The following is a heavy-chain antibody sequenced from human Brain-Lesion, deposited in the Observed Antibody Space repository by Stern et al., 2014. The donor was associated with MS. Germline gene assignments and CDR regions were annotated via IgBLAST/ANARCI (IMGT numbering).Heavy chain of an antibody. Sequence: VQLLESGAEVKKPGASVKVSCKVSGYTLTELSMHWVRQALGKGLEWMGGFYPEDGETIYAQKFQGRVTMTEDTSTDTAYMELSSLRSEDTAVYYCATDRDDFRSGYSAPTKGYGLDVWGQGTTVTVTS. CDR2: FYPEDGET. V-gene: IGHV1-24*01. D-gene: IGHD3-3*01. CDR1: GYTLTELS. CDR3: ATDRDDFRSGYSAPTKGYGLDV. J-gene: IGHJ6*02.